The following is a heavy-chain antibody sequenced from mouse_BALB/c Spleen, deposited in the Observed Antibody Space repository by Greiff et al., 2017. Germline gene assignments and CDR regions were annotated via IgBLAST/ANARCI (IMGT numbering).Heavy chain of an antibody. CDR3: ARENYGKDYAMDY. CDR2: ISSGGSYT. V-gene: IGHV5-6*01. J-gene: IGHJ4*01. D-gene: IGHD2-1*01. CDR1: GFTFSSYG. Sequence: EVKLMESGGDLVKPGGSLKLSCAASGFTFSSYGMSWVRQTPDKRLEWVATISSGGSYTYYPDSVKGRFTISRDNAKNTLYLQMSSLKSEDTAMYYCARENYGKDYAMDYWGQGTSVTVSS.